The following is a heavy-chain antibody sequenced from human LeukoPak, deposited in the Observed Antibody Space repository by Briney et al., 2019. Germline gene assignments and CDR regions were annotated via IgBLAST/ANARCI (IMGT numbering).Heavy chain of an antibody. Sequence: ASVKVSCKASGYSFTNYAMNWVRQAPGQGLEWMGWINTNTGNPTYAQGFTGRFVFSLDTSVSTAYLQISSLKAEDTAVYYCARVYYDSSGYYLYYYYYMDVWGKGTTVTVSS. J-gene: IGHJ6*03. D-gene: IGHD3-22*01. CDR3: ARVYYDSSGYYLYYYYYMDV. CDR1: GYSFTNYA. CDR2: INTNTGNP. V-gene: IGHV7-4-1*02.